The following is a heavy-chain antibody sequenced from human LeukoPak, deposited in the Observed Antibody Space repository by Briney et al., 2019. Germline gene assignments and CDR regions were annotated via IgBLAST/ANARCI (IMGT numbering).Heavy chain of an antibody. CDR3: ARLQVHCGGDCYTRWFDP. CDR1: GGSISSSSYH. CDR2: IYYSGST. V-gene: IGHV4-39*07. Sequence: PSETLSLTCTVSGGSISSSSYHWGWIRQPPGKGLEWIGSIYYSGSTYYNPSLKSRVTISLDRSKNQFSLKLRSVTAADTAVYYCARLQVHCGGDCYTRWFDPWGQGTLVTVSS. D-gene: IGHD2-21*02. J-gene: IGHJ5*02.